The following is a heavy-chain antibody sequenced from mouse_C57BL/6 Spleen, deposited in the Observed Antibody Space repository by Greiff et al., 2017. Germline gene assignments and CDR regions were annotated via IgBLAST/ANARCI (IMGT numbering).Heavy chain of an antibody. Sequence: VQLQQSGAELVRPGPSVKVSCKASGYAFTNYLLEWVKQRPGQGLEWIGVINTGSGGTNYNEKFKGKATLTADKSSSTAYMLLSSLTSEVTAVYFCARGLITTVEAWFAYWGQGTLVTVSA. CDR2: INTGSGGT. D-gene: IGHD1-1*01. CDR1: GYAFTNYL. V-gene: IGHV1-54*01. J-gene: IGHJ3*01. CDR3: ARGLITTVEAWFAY.